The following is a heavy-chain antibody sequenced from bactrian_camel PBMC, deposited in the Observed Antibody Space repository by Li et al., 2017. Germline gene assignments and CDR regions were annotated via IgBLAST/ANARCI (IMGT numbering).Heavy chain of an antibody. D-gene: IGHD3*01. CDR2: IMILGATT. V-gene: IGHV3S54*01. Sequence: HVQLVESGGGLVQPGGSLVLSCAASGSTSETYCVGWFRQAPGKDREGVAAIMILGATTYYADSVKGRFTISQDNAKNMVYLQVNSLKAEDTAMYYCAAGWSFGVGTLLRRHYNYWGQGTQVTVS. J-gene: IGHJ4*01. CDR3: AAGWSFGVGTLLRRHYNY. CDR1: GSTSETYC.